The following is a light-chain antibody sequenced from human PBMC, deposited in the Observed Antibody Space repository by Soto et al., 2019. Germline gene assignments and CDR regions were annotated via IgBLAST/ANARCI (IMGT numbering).Light chain of an antibody. Sequence: QSALTQPASVSGSPGQSITISCTGTSNNVGSYNLVTWYQQHPGKAPKLMIYEGSKRPSGVSNRFSGSKSGNTASLTISGLQAEDEADYYCCSYAGSSTFVWVFGGGTKVTAL. CDR2: EGS. CDR3: CSYAGSSTFVWV. V-gene: IGLV2-23*03. J-gene: IGLJ3*02. CDR1: SNNVGSYNL.